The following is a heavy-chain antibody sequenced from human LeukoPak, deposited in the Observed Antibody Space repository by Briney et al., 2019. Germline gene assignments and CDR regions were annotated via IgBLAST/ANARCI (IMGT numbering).Heavy chain of an antibody. CDR1: RFTFTNYE. Sequence: GGSLRLSCAGSRFTFTNYEMNWVRQAPGKGLEWVSYISSSGSTKYYADSVKGRFTISRDDAKNSLYLQMNNLRAEDTAVYYRAGARGDYCDDWGRGTLVTVSS. J-gene: IGHJ4*02. V-gene: IGHV3-48*03. CDR3: AGARGDYCDD. CDR2: ISSSGSTK. D-gene: IGHD3-10*01.